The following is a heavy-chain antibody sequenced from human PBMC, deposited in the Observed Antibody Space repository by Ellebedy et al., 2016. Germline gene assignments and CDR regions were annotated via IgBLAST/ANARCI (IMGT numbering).Heavy chain of an antibody. J-gene: IGHJ4*02. D-gene: IGHD3-9*01. CDR1: GFTLSSYW. CDR2: INGNGADT. CDR3: AKDLGGYFDPIDY. V-gene: IGHV3-23*01. Sequence: GESLKISXAASGFTLSSYWMSWVRQAPGQGLGWVSAINGNGADTYYADSVKGRFTISKDNSKTTLYLQMNSLRAEDTAVYYCAKDLGGYFDPIDYWGQGTLVTVSS.